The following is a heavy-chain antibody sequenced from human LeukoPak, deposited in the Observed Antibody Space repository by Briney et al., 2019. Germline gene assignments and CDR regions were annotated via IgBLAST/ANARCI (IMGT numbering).Heavy chain of an antibody. J-gene: IGHJ4*02. Sequence: PGVSLRLSCAASGFTFNLFAMNWVRQAPGKGLEWVSLISEGGDKTYYADSVKGRFTISRDNSKSTLFLQMNSLRAEDTALYYCAKGAWFDNWGQGTLVTVSS. V-gene: IGHV3-23*01. CDR3: AKGAWFDN. CDR2: ISEGGDKT. CDR1: GFTFNLFA.